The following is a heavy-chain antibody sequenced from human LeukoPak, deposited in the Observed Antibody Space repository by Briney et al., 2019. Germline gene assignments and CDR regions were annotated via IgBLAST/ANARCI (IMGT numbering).Heavy chain of an antibody. CDR1: GGTFSSYA. CDR3: ARAGCSSTSCYIGWSGYYFDY. V-gene: IGHV1-69*05. Sequence: GASVKVSCKASGGTFSSYAISWVRQAPGQGLEWMGGIIPIFGTANYAQKFQGRVTITTDESTSTAYMELSSLRSEDTAVYYCARAGCSSTSCYIGWSGYYFDYWGQGTLVTVSS. D-gene: IGHD2-2*02. CDR2: IIPIFGTA. J-gene: IGHJ4*02.